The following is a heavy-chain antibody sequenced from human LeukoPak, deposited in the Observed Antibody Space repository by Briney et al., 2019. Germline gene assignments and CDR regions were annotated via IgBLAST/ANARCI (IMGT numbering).Heavy chain of an antibody. CDR3: TTPETHSSGWYYYYYMDV. D-gene: IGHD6-19*01. Sequence: GGSLRLSCAASGFTFSNAWMSWVRQAPGKGLEWVGRIKSKTDGGTTDYAAPVKGRLTISRDDSKNTLYLQMNSLKTEDTAVYYCTTPETHSSGWYYYYYMDVWGKGTTVTVSS. J-gene: IGHJ6*03. CDR2: IKSKTDGGTT. V-gene: IGHV3-15*01. CDR1: GFTFSNAW.